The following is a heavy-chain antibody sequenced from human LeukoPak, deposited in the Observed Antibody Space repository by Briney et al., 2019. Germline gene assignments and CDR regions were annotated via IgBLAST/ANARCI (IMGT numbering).Heavy chain of an antibody. Sequence: ASVKVSCKASGYTFTSYYMHWVRQAPGQGLEWMGIINPSGGSTSYAQKFQGRVTMTRDMSTSTVYMELSSLRSEDTAVYYCARVTTMIVVYGAFDIWGQGTMVTVSS. CDR3: ARVTTMIVVYGAFDI. V-gene: IGHV1-46*01. D-gene: IGHD3-22*01. CDR1: GYTFTSYY. CDR2: INPSGGST. J-gene: IGHJ3*02.